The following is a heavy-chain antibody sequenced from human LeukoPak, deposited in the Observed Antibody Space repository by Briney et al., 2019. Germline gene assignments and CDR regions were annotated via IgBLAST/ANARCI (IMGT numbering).Heavy chain of an antibody. CDR2: IYYSGST. V-gene: IGHV4-31*03. CDR3: ARATVPNGETFDI. Sequence: TLSLTCTVSGGSISSGGYYWSWIRQHPGKGLEWIGYIYYSGSTYYNPSLKSRVTISVDTSKNQFSLKLSSVTAADTAVYYCARATVPNGETFDIWGQGTMVTVSS. D-gene: IGHD4-17*01. CDR1: GGSISSGGYY. J-gene: IGHJ3*02.